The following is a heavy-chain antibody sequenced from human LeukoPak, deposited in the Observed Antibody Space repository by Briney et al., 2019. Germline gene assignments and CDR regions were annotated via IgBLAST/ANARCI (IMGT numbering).Heavy chain of an antibody. J-gene: IGHJ3*01. D-gene: IGHD2/OR15-2a*01. CDR3: ARKISQGIGIVIEAFDV. CDR2: IYPDDSET. CDR1: GYRLTTDY. V-gene: IGHV5-51*01. Sequence: GESLKISCKASGYRLTTDYIGWLRQMPGKGLEWMGIIYPDDSETRYSPSFQGQVTISADKSISTAYLQWSSLKASDTAMYYCARKISQGIGIVIEAFDVWGQGTMVTVSS.